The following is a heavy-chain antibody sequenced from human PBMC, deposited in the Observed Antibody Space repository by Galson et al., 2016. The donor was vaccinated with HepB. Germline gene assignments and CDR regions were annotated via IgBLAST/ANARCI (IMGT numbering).Heavy chain of an antibody. CDR2: IKSKTDGGTP. J-gene: IGHJ5*02. CDR3: TTDSPDYGDSDT. Sequence: SLRLSCAASGFTFNNAWMSWVRQAPGKGLEWVGRIKSKTDGGTPDYAAPVKGRFTIPRDGSKNTLYLQMTSLKTEDTAVYYCTTDSPDYGDSDTWCQGTLVTVSS. CDR1: GFTFNNAW. V-gene: IGHV3-15*01. D-gene: IGHD4-17*01.